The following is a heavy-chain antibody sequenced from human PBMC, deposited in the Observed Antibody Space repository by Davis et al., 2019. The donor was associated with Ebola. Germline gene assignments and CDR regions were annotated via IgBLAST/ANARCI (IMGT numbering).Heavy chain of an antibody. CDR2: INPSGGST. V-gene: IGHV1-46*01. J-gene: IGHJ6*02. D-gene: IGHD1-26*01. Sequence: ASVKVSCKASGYTFTSYYMHWVRQAPGQGLEWMGIINPSGGSTSYAQKFQGRVTITRDTSASTAYMELSSLRSEDTAVYYCARDLGGSYKRGGMDVWGQGTTVTVSS. CDR1: GYTFTSYY. CDR3: ARDLGGSYKRGGMDV.